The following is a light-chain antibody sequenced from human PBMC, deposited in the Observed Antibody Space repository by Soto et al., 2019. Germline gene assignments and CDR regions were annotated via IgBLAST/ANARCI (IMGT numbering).Light chain of an antibody. Sequence: QSVLTQPPSVSGAPGQRVTISCTGSSSNIGAGYDEHWYQQLPGTAPNLLIYGDSIRPSGVPDRFSGSKSGTSASLAITGLQAEDEADYYCQSYDSSLSGGVFGGGTKVTVL. CDR2: GDS. V-gene: IGLV1-40*01. CDR3: QSYDSSLSGGV. CDR1: SSNIGAGYD. J-gene: IGLJ3*02.